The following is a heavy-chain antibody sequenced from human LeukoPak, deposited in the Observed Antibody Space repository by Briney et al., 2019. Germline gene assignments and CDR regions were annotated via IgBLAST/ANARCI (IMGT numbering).Heavy chain of an antibody. CDR3: AREVYCGGDCYRTFDY. CDR1: GGSISSYY. Sequence: PSETLSLTCTVSGGSISSYYWSWIRQPPGKGLEWIGYIYYSGSTNYNPSLKSRVTISVDTSKNQFSLKLSSVTAADTAVYYCAREVYCGGDCYRTFDYWGQGTLVTVSS. V-gene: IGHV4-59*12. D-gene: IGHD2-21*02. CDR2: IYYSGST. J-gene: IGHJ4*02.